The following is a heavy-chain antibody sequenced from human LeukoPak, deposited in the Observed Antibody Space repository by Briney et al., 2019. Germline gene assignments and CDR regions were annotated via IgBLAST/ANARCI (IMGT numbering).Heavy chain of an antibody. Sequence: PGGSLRLSCAASGFTFKDYTMNWVRQSPGKGLQWVSYVSFGSSYISYADSLKGRFTISRDDAKSSVYLEMTSLRTDDTAVYYCARASTEYAVTDGFGTWGPGTLVTVSS. CDR2: VSFGSSYI. V-gene: IGHV3-21*06. CDR1: GFTFKDYT. D-gene: IGHD4-17*01. J-gene: IGHJ4*02. CDR3: ARASTEYAVTDGFGT.